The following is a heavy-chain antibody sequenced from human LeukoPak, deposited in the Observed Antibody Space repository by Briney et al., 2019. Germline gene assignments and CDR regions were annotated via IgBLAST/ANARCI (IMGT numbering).Heavy chain of an antibody. Sequence: GRSLRLSCAASGFTFDDYAMHWVRQAPGKGLEWVSGLSQNSGNIDYADSVKGRFTISRDNAKNSLYLQMNNLRPEDTALYYCASSGGYYFDYWGQGTLVTVSS. V-gene: IGHV3-9*01. CDR1: GFTFDDYA. CDR2: LSQNSGNI. J-gene: IGHJ4*02. D-gene: IGHD3-16*01. CDR3: ASSGGYYFDY.